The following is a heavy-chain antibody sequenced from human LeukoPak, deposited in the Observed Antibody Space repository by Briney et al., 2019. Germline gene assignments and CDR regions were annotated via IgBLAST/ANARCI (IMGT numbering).Heavy chain of an antibody. D-gene: IGHD3-10*01. Sequence: SETLSLTCTVSGGSISSYYWSWIRQPPGKGLEWIGYIYYSGSTNYNPSLKSRVTISVDTSKNQFSLKLSSVTAADTAVYYCARRFRITMVRGVTPVSYFDYWGQGTLVTVSS. V-gene: IGHV4-59*12. CDR1: GGSISSYY. J-gene: IGHJ4*02. CDR2: IYYSGST. CDR3: ARRFRITMVRGVTPVSYFDY.